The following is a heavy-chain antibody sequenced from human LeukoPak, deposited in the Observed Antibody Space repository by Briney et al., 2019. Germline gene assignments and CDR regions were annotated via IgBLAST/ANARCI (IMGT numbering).Heavy chain of an antibody. CDR1: GFTFTTYS. D-gene: IGHD3-10*01. Sequence: GGSLRLSCEASGFTFTTYSMNWVRQAPGKGLEWVSSISSTIVYTYYADSVKGRFTISRDNANNSLFLQMNSLRADDTAVYYCARVYGSGPFYYYGMDVWGQGTTVTVSS. CDR2: ISSTIVYT. V-gene: IGHV3-21*01. CDR3: ARVYGSGPFYYYGMDV. J-gene: IGHJ6*02.